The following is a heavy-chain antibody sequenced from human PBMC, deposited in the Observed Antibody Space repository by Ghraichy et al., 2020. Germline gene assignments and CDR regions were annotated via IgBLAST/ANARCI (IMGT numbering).Heavy chain of an antibody. CDR1: GFTLSNAW. Sequence: GGSLRLSCAASGFTLSNAWMSWVRQAPGKGLEWVGRIKSKTDGGTTDYAAPVKGRFTISRDDSKNTLYLQMNSLKTEDTAVYYCTTDLVLVGSVTRQIYYYYYYGMDVWGQGTTVTVSS. CDR2: IKSKTDGGTT. CDR3: TTDLVLVGSVTRQIYYYYYYGMDV. D-gene: IGHD4-23*01. V-gene: IGHV3-15*01. J-gene: IGHJ6*02.